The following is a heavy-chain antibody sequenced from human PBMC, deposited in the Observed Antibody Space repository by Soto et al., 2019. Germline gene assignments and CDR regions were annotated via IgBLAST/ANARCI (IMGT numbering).Heavy chain of an antibody. Sequence: PSETLSLTCTVSGGSMNSYYWTWIRQPPGKGPEWIGYIYYTGSTTYNPSLRRRVAITLDTSKKQFSLRLTSVTAADTAVYYCARAWDHDYGSGYCRWFAPWGRGTLVPGSS. V-gene: IGHV4-59*08. J-gene: IGHJ5*02. CDR1: GGSMNSYY. D-gene: IGHD6-19*01. CDR3: ARAWDHDYGSGYCRWFAP. CDR2: IYYTGST.